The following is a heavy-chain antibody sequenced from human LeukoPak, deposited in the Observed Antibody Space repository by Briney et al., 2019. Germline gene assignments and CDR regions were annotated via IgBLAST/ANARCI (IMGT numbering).Heavy chain of an antibody. CDR3: ARDRLPNYDILTGYVGPLYYYYGMDV. J-gene: IGHJ6*02. CDR1: GGSISSYY. Sequence: PSETLSLTCTVSGGSISSYYWSWIRQPARKGLEWIGRIYTSGSTNYNPSLKSRVTMSVDTSKNQFSLKLSSVTAADTAVYYCARDRLPNYDILTGYVGPLYYYYGMDVWGQGTTVTVSS. CDR2: IYTSGST. D-gene: IGHD3-9*01. V-gene: IGHV4-4*07.